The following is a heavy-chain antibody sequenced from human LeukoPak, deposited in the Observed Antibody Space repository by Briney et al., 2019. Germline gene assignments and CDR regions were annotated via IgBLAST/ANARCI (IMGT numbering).Heavy chain of an antibody. D-gene: IGHD3-9*01. J-gene: IGHJ6*04. Sequence: GGSLRLSRAASGFTFSSYEMNWVRQTPGKGLEWVSYISSSGSTIYYADSVKGRFTISRVNAKNSLYLQMNSLRAEDTAVYYCARGGPAYYDILTGYYPYGMDVGGKGTTVTVSS. V-gene: IGHV3-48*03. CDR1: GFTFSSYE. CDR3: ARGGPAYYDILTGYYPYGMDV. CDR2: ISSSGSTI.